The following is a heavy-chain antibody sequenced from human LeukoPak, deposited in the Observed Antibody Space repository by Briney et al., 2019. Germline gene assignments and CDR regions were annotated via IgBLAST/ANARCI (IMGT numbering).Heavy chain of an antibody. D-gene: IGHD3-22*01. Sequence: GGSLRLSCAASGFTFSNYAMSWVRQAPGKGLEWVSSISGSGGSTYYADSVKGRFTISRDNSKNTLYLQMNSLRAEDTAVYYCARDTNYYDSSGYPSIDYWGQGTLVTVSS. J-gene: IGHJ4*02. V-gene: IGHV3-23*01. CDR2: ISGSGGST. CDR1: GFTFSNYA. CDR3: ARDTNYYDSSGYPSIDY.